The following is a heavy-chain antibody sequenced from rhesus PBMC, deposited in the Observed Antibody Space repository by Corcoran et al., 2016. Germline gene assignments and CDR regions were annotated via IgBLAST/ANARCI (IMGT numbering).Heavy chain of an antibody. CDR3: ARALQCLDQNNFDY. CDR1: GYSISSGYD. CDR2: IYGSSGRT. V-gene: IGHV4-76*01. D-gene: IGHD3-3*01. J-gene: IGHJ4*01. Sequence: QVQLQESGPGVVKPSETLSLTCAVSGYSISSGYDWSWIRQPTGKGLEWIGYIYGSSGRTNYNPSLKNRVTISKYTSKNQFSLNLSPLTAAATAVYYCARALQCLDQNNFDYWGQGVLVTVSS.